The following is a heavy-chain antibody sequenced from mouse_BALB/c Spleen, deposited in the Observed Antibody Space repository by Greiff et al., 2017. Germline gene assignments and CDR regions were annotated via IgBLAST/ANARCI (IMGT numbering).Heavy chain of an antibody. Sequence: VMLVESGPGLVAPSQSLSITCTVSGFSLTGYGVNWVRQPPGKGLEWLGMIWGDGSTDYNSALKSRLSISKDNSKSQVFLKMNSLQTDDTARYYCARDPGYGNWYFDVWGAGTTVTVSS. CDR3: ARDPGYGNWYFDV. CDR1: GFSLTGYG. V-gene: IGHV2-6-7*01. CDR2: IWGDGST. D-gene: IGHD2-10*02. J-gene: IGHJ1*01.